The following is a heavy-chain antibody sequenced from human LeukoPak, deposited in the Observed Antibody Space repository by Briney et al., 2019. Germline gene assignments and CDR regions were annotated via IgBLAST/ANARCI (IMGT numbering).Heavy chain of an antibody. J-gene: IGHJ4*02. CDR1: GGSFSGYY. V-gene: IGHV4-34*01. Sequence: SETLSLTYAVYGGSFSGYYWSWIRQPPGKGLEWIGEINHSGSTNYNPSLKSRVTISVDTSKNQFSLKLSSVTAADTAVYYCASPLGYCSGGSCYSEPFDYWGQGTLVTVSS. CDR2: INHSGST. CDR3: ASPLGYCSGGSCYSEPFDY. D-gene: IGHD2-15*01.